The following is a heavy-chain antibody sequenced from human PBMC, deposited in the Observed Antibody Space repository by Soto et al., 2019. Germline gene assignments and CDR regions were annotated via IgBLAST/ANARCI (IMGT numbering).Heavy chain of an antibody. J-gene: IGHJ4*02. CDR2: IIPIHGIA. CDR3: ARVSASGDYYFDY. V-gene: IGHV1-69*10. CDR1: GGTFSSYA. D-gene: IGHD4-17*01. Sequence: ASVKVSCKASGGTFSSYAISWVRQPPGQGLEWMGGIIPIHGIANYAQKFQGRVTITADKSTSKAYMELSSLRSEDTAVYYCARVSASGDYYFDYWGQGTLVTVSS.